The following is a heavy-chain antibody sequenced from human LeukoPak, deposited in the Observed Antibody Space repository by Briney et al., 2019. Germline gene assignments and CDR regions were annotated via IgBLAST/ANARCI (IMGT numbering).Heavy chain of an antibody. V-gene: IGHV3-9*01. CDR2: ISWNSGRI. CDR3: VKDRVWFGELLNPLFDN. CDR1: GFTFDDYA. D-gene: IGHD3-10*01. J-gene: IGHJ4*02. Sequence: QSGGSLRLSCAASGFTFDDYAMHWVRQAPGKGLEWVSGISWNSGRIGYADPVKGRFTISRDNAKNSLYLQMNSLRAEDTALYYCVKDRVWFGELLNPLFDNWGQGTRVTVSS.